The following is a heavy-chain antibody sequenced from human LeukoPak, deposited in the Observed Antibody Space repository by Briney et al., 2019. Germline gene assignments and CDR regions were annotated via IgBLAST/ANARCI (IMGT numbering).Heavy chain of an antibody. J-gene: IGHJ4*02. CDR2: ITSSSSYI. Sequence: PGGSLRLSCAASGFTFSSYTMNWVRQAPGKGPEWVSSITSSSSYIYYADSVKGRFTISRDNAKNSLDLQMNSLRVEDTGIYYCVKVAKYYYGSETYYFFEHWGQGTPVTASS. V-gene: IGHV3-21*01. D-gene: IGHD3-10*01. CDR1: GFTFSSYT. CDR3: VKVAKYYYGSETYYFFEH.